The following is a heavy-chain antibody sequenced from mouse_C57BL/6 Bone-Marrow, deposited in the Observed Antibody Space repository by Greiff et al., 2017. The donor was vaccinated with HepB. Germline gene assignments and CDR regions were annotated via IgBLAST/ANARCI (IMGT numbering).Heavy chain of an antibody. J-gene: IGHJ3*01. CDR3: SSTGTTWFGY. D-gene: IGHD4-1*02. CDR1: GYAFSSSW. CDR2: IYPGDGDT. V-gene: IGHV1-82*01. Sequence: QVQLQQSGPELVKPGASVKISCKASGYAFSSSWMNWVKQRPGKGLEWIGRIYPGDGDTNYNGKFKGKATLTADKSSSTAYMQLSSLKSEDSAVYFWSSTGTTWFGYWGQGTLVTVSA.